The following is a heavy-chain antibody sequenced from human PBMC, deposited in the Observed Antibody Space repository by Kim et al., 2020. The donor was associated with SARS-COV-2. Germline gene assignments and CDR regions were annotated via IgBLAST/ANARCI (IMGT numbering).Heavy chain of an antibody. CDR1: GGSISSYY. J-gene: IGHJ5*02. Sequence: SETLSLTCTVSGGSISSYYWSWIRQPAGKGLEWIGRIYTSGSTNYNPSLKSRVTMSVDTSKNQFSLKLSSVTAADTAVYYCARDVYSSSWYFWFDPWGQGTLVTVSS. CDR2: IYTSGST. V-gene: IGHV4-4*07. D-gene: IGHD6-13*01. CDR3: ARDVYSSSWYFWFDP.